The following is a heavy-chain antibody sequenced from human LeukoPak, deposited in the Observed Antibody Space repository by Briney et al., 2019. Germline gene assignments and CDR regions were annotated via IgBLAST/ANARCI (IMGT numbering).Heavy chain of an antibody. V-gene: IGHV3-9*01. CDR2: ISWNSGSI. D-gene: IGHD3-22*01. Sequence: GGSLRLSCAASGFTFSSYAMHWVRQAPGKGLEWVSGISWNSGSIGYADSVKGRFTISRDNAKNSLYLQMNSLRAEDTALYYCAKDSRRYYDSSGYVDYWGQGTLVTVSS. J-gene: IGHJ4*02. CDR3: AKDSRRYYDSSGYVDY. CDR1: GFTFSSYA.